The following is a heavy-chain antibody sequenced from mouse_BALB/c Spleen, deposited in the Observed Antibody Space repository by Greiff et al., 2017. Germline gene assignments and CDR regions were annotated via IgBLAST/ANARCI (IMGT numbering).Heavy chain of an antibody. V-gene: IGHV2-9*02. CDR3: ARERGSYYGNGYAMDY. Sequence: VQLVESGPGLVAPSQSLSITCTVSGFSLTSYGVHWVRQPPGKGLEWLGVIWAGGSTNYNSALMSRLSISKDNSKSQVFLKMNSLQTDDTAMYYCARERGSYYGNGYAMDYWGQGTSVTVSS. J-gene: IGHJ4*01. D-gene: IGHD2-10*01. CDR2: IWAGGST. CDR1: GFSLTSYG.